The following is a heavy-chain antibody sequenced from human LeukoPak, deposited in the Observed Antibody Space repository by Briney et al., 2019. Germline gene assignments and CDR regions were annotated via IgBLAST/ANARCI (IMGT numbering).Heavy chain of an antibody. J-gene: IGHJ4*02. CDR2: ISGSGDSI. CDR1: EFTFSSYE. Sequence: PEGSLRLSCAASEFTFSSYEVNWVRQVPGKGLEWVSYISGSGDSIFHADSVRGRFTISRDNAQNSLYLQMNSLRAEDTAVYYCARDGTRGWELDYWGLGALVTVSS. V-gene: IGHV3-48*03. CDR3: ARDGTRGWELDY. D-gene: IGHD1-26*01.